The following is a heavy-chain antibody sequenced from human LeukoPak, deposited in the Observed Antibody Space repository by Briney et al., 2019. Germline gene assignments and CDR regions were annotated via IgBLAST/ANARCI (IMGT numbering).Heavy chain of an antibody. CDR1: GFTFSSYA. J-gene: IGHJ6*02. D-gene: IGHD2/OR15-2a*01. CDR2: ISYDGSNK. CDR3: ARSIDVTYYYYGMDV. Sequence: GGSLRLSCAASGFTFSSYAMHWVRQAPGKGLEWVAVISYDGSNKYYADSVKGRFTISRDNSKNTLYPQMNSLRAEDTAVYYCARSIDVTYYYYGMDVWGQGTTVTVSS. V-gene: IGHV3-30-3*01.